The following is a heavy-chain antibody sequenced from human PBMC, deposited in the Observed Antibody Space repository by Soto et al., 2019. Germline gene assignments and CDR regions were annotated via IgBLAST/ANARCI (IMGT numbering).Heavy chain of an antibody. CDR1: GFTFSTNG. Sequence: QVQLVESGGGVVQPGRSLRLSCAASGFTFSTNGMHWVRQAPGKGLEWVAVIWYDGINKYYADSVKGRFISSRDNSKNTVYLQMNSLRAEDTAVYYCARDRVQMVDGLDVWGQGTTVTVSS. J-gene: IGHJ6*02. D-gene: IGHD2-15*01. CDR3: ARDRVQMVDGLDV. CDR2: IWYDGINK. V-gene: IGHV3-33*01.